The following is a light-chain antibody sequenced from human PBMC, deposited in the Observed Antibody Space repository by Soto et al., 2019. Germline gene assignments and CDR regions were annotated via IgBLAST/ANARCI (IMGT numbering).Light chain of an antibody. J-gene: IGLJ2*01. CDR1: SSNIGAGYD. CDR2: GNS. V-gene: IGLV1-40*01. Sequence: QSVLTQPPSVSGAPGQRVTISCTGSSSNIGAGYDVHWYQQLPGTAPKLLIYGNSNRPSGVPDRISGSKSGTSASLAISGLQAEDEAEYYCQSFDSSLSGWVFGGGTQLTVL. CDR3: QSFDSSLSGWV.